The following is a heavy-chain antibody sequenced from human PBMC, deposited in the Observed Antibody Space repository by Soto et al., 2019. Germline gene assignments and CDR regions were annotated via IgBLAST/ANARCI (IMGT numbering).Heavy chain of an antibody. CDR1: GGSISSGGYS. V-gene: IGHV4-30-2*01. CDR3: ARVVGVGPTYNWFDP. J-gene: IGHJ5*02. CDR2: IYHSGST. Sequence: PSETLSLTCAVSGGSISSGGYSWSWIRQPPGKGLEWIGYIYHSGSTYYNPSPKSRVTISVDRSKNQFSLKLSSVTAADTAVYYCARVVGVGPTYNWFDPWGQGTLVTVSS. D-gene: IGHD1-26*01.